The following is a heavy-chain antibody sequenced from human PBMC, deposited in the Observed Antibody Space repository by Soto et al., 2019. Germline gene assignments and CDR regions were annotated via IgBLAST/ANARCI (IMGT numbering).Heavy chain of an antibody. Sequence: GGSLRLSCAASGFTFSSYAMHWVRQAPGKGLEYVSSISGSRGCIYYADSVKGRFTISRDNAKNSLYLQMNSLRAEDTAVYYCARDPADPDSSGYYTYYFDYWGQGTLVTVPQ. J-gene: IGHJ4*02. CDR1: GFTFSSYA. D-gene: IGHD3-22*01. CDR2: ISGSRGCI. V-gene: IGHV3-64*04. CDR3: ARDPADPDSSGYYTYYFDY.